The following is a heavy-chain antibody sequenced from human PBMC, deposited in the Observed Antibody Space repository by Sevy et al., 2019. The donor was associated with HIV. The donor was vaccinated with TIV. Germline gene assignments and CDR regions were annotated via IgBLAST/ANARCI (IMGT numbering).Heavy chain of an antibody. D-gene: IGHD6-13*01. CDR3: AKVAAAGLYFQH. V-gene: IGHV3-23*01. CDR1: GFTFSSYA. Sequence: GGSLRLSCAASGFTFSSYAMSWVRQAPGKGLEWVSAFSGSGGSTYYADSVKCRFTISRANSKNTLYLQMNSLRAEDTAVYYCAKVAAAGLYFQHWGQGTLVTVSS. CDR2: FSGSGGST. J-gene: IGHJ1*01.